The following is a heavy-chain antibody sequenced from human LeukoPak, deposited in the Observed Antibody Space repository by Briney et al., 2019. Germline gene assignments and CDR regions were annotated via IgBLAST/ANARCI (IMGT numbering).Heavy chain of an antibody. Sequence: KASETLSLTCTVSGGSISSSSYYWGWIRQPPGKGLEWIGSIYYSGSTYYNPSLKSRVTISVDTSKNQFSLKLSSVTAADTAVYYCARRRPRPAYYFDYWGQGTLVTVSS. CDR3: ARRRPRPAYYFDY. J-gene: IGHJ4*02. CDR1: GGSISSSSYY. CDR2: IYYSGST. V-gene: IGHV4-39*01.